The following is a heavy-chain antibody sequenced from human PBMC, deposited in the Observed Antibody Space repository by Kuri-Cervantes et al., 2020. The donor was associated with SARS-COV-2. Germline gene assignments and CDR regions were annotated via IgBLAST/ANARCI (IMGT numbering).Heavy chain of an antibody. J-gene: IGHJ4*02. CDR3: ARGGVDCSSTSCFFFGQPTTTQYYFDY. Sequence: ASVKVSCNASGDTFTGYYMHWVRQAPGQGLEWMGIINPSGGSTSYAQKFQGRVTMTRDTSTSTVYMELSSLRSEDTAVYYCARGGVDCSSTSCFFFGQPTTTQYYFDYWGQGTLVTVSS. CDR2: INPSGGST. V-gene: IGHV1-46*01. D-gene: IGHD2-2*01. CDR1: GDTFTGYY.